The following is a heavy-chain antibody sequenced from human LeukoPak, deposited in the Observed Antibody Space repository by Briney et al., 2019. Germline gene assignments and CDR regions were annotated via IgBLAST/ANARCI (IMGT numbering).Heavy chain of an antibody. CDR3: GRGHWGLDY. CDR2: NSCSRSPR. Sequence: GGSLRLSCAASGFTFSSYEMNRVPQATGKGREGVPYNSCSRSPRYYAVSVKGRFTTARDNAKSSLSLQMNSMRAEDTAVYYCGRGHWGLDYWGQGALVTVSS. D-gene: IGHD7-27*01. V-gene: IGHV3-48*03. J-gene: IGHJ4*02. CDR1: GFTFSSYE.